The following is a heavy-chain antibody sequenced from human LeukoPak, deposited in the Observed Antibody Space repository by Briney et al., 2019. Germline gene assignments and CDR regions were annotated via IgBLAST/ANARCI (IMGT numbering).Heavy chain of an antibody. J-gene: IGHJ6*03. V-gene: IGHV1-2*02. CDR2: INPNSGGT. CDR3: ARDLSSMVRGVIIFNYYYYMDV. Sequence: GASVKVSCKASGYTFTSYYMHWVRQAPGQGLEWMGWINPNSGGTNYAQKFQGRVTMTRDTSISTAYMELSRLRSDDTAVYYCARDLSSMVRGVIIFNYYYYMDVWGKGTTVTVSS. CDR1: GYTFTSYY. D-gene: IGHD3-10*01.